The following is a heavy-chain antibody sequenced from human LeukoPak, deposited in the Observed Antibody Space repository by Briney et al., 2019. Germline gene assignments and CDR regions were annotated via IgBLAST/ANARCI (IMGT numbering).Heavy chain of an antibody. J-gene: IGHJ4*02. CDR1: GGTFSSYA. V-gene: IGHV1-69*06. D-gene: IGHD6-6*01. CDR3: ARGLSIGAGTFDY. Sequence: GASVKLSCTASGGTFSSYAINWVRQAPGQGLEWMGGIIPIFGTANYAQKFQGRVTITADKSTSTAYMELSSLRSEDTAVYYRARGLSIGAGTFDYWGQGTLVTVFS. CDR2: IIPIFGTA.